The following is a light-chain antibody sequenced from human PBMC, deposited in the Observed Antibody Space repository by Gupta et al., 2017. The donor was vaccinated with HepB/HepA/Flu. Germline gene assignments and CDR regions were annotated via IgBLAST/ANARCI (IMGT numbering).Light chain of an antibody. J-gene: IGKJ2*01. V-gene: IGKV3-20*01. CDR2: GAS. CDR1: QSVSSTY. Sequence: EIVLTQSPGTLSLSPGERATLSCRPSQSVSSTYLAWYQQKPGQTPRLLIYGASSRATGIPDRFSGSGSGTXFTLTIXRLEPEDFAVYYCQQYGSSPYTFGXGTKLEIK. CDR3: QQYGSSPYT.